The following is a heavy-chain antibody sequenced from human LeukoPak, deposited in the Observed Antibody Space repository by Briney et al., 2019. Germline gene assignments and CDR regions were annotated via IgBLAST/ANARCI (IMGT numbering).Heavy chain of an antibody. CDR1: GYTFTSYG. J-gene: IGHJ4*02. CDR2: ISTYNDNT. V-gene: IGHV1-18*01. D-gene: IGHD1-7*01. Sequence: GASVKVSCKASGYTFTSYGISWVRQAPGQGLEWMGWISTYNDNTNYAQKFRGRVTLTTDTSTSTAYMELKSLRSDDTAIYYCARDAGNYKQVLDSWGQGTLVTVSS. CDR3: ARDAGNYKQVLDS.